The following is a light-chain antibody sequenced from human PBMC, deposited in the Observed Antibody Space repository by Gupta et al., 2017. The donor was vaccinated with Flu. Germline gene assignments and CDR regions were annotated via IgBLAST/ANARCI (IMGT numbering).Light chain of an antibody. J-gene: IGKJ2*01. CDR2: SAS. Sequence: DIQMTQSPSPLYASLGDRIRITCRASEDINTYLNWYQQRPGESPKLLIYSASILQGGVPSKFSGSGSGTYFTLTITKVQPGDFATYYCQQTDIIPETFGQGTKL. CDR1: EDINTY. CDR3: QQTDIIPET. V-gene: IGKV1-39*01.